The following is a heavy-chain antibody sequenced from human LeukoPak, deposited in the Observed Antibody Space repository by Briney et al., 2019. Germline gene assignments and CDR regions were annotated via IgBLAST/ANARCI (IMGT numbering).Heavy chain of an antibody. J-gene: IGHJ4*02. CDR3: ARAQTVAGTPINY. D-gene: IGHD6-19*01. V-gene: IGHV3-30*04. Sequence: GGSLRLSCAASGFTFSSYAMHWVRQAPGKGLEWVAVISYDGSNKYYADSVKGRFTISRDNSKNTLYLQMNSLRAEDTAVYYCARAQTVAGTPINYWGQGTLVTVSS. CDR1: GFTFSSYA. CDR2: ISYDGSNK.